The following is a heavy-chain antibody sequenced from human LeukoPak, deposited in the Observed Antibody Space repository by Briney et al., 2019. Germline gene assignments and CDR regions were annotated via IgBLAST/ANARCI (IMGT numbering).Heavy chain of an antibody. J-gene: IGHJ4*02. D-gene: IGHD3-10*01. CDR3: ARDYLGFGESGSDY. V-gene: IGHV3-21*01. Sequence: GGSLRLSCAVSGFSFSDHNMNWVRQAPGKGLEWVAPISSRSNCIYYADSLKGRVTVSRDNARNSLFLQMTSLRAEDTAVYYCARDYLGFGESGSDYWGQGTQVIVSS. CDR2: ISSRSNCI. CDR1: GFSFSDHN.